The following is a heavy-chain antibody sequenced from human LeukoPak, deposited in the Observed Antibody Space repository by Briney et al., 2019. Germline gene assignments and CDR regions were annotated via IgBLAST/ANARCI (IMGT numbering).Heavy chain of an antibody. CDR3: ARDFGGGYGRPLDY. CDR2: INPNSGGT. D-gene: IGHD5-12*01. J-gene: IGHJ4*02. Sequence: SVKVSCKASGYTFTGYYIHWVRQAPGRGLECLGWINPNSGGTNYAQKFQGRVTMTRDTSISTAYMELSRLTSDDTAVYFCARDFGGGYGRPLDYWGQGTLVTVSS. CDR1: GYTFTGYY. V-gene: IGHV1-2*02.